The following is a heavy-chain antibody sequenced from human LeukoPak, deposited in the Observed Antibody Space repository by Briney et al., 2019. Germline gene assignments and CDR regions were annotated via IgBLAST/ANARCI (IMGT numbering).Heavy chain of an antibody. CDR2: IRNKAKSYTT. CDR1: GLTFSNHY. V-gene: IGHV3-72*01. J-gene: IGHJ4*02. Sequence: HPGGSLRLSYTASGLTFSNHYMDWVRQAPGKGLEWVARIRNKAKSYTTEYAASVKGRSTISRDDSKNSVYLQMNSLKTEDTAVYYCGDYGSADYPAADWGQGTLVTVSS. D-gene: IGHD3-10*01. CDR3: GDYGSADYPAAD.